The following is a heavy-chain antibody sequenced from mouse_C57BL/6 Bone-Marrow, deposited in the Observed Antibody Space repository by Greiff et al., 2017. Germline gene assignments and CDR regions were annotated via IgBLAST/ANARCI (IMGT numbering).Heavy chain of an antibody. J-gene: IGHJ2*01. V-gene: IGHV1-47*01. Sequence: VKLMESGAELVKPGASVKMSCTASGYTFTTYPIGWMKQNHGKSLEWIGNFHPYNDDTKYNEKFKGKATLTVEKSSSTVYLELSRLTSDDSAVYYCARGCNYGGYYFDYWGQGTTLTVSS. CDR1: GYTFTTYP. D-gene: IGHD2-4*01. CDR3: ARGCNYGGYYFDY. CDR2: FHPYNDDT.